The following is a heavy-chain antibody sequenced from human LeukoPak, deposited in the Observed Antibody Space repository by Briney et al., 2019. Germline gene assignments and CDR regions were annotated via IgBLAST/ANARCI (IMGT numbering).Heavy chain of an antibody. CDR2: INPNSGGT. V-gene: IGHV1-2*02. J-gene: IGHJ4*02. D-gene: IGHD3-3*01. Sequence: EASVKVSCKASGYTFTGYYMHWVRQAPGQGLEWMGWINPNSGGTNYAQKFQGRVTMTRDTSISTAYMELSRLRSDDTAVYYCARDYDPATEIGQGYWGQGTLVTVSS. CDR3: ARDYDPATEIGQGY. CDR1: GYTFTGYY.